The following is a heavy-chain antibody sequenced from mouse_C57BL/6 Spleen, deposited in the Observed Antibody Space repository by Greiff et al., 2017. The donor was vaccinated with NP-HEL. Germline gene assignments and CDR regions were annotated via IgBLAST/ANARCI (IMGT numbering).Heavy chain of an antibody. CDR2: IDPETGGT. V-gene: IGHV1-15*01. CDR3: TRAYYSNYGWFAY. CDR1: GYTFTDYE. Sequence: QVQLKESGAELVRPGASVTLSCKASGYTFTDYEMHWVKQTPVHGLEWIGAIDPETGGTAYNQKFKGKAILTADKSSSTAYMELRSLTSEDSAVYYCTRAYYSNYGWFAYWGQGTLVTVSA. J-gene: IGHJ3*01. D-gene: IGHD2-5*01.